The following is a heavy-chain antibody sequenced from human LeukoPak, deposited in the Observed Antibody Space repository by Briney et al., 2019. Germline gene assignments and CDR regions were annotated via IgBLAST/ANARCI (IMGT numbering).Heavy chain of an antibody. D-gene: IGHD3-10*01. V-gene: IGHV4-34*01. CDR1: GGSFSGYY. CDR2: INHSRST. J-gene: IGHJ5*02. CDR3: ARGGILWFGDQRYNWFDP. Sequence: SETLSLTCAVYGGSFSGYYWSWIRQPPGKGLEWIGEINHSRSTNYNPSLKSRVTISVDTSKNQFSLKLSSVTAADTAVYYCARGGILWFGDQRYNWFDPWGQGTLVTVSS.